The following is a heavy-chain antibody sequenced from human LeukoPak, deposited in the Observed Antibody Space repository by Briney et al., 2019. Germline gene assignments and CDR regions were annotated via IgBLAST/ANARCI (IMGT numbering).Heavy chain of an antibody. CDR1: GGSISSYY. D-gene: IGHD3-10*01. CDR2: IYYSAST. J-gene: IGHJ4*02. CDR3: AREHGSGSFDY. Sequence: SETLSLTCTVSGGSISSYYWSWIRQPPGKGLEWIGYIYYSASTNYNPSLKSRVTISVDTSKNQFSLKLSSVTAADTAVYYCAREHGSGSFDYWGQGTLVTVSA. V-gene: IGHV4-59*01.